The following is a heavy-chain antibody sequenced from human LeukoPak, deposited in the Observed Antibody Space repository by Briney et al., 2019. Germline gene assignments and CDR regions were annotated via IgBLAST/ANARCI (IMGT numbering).Heavy chain of an antibody. CDR2: IYYSGST. CDR1: GGSISSSSYY. D-gene: IGHD6-19*01. J-gene: IGHJ4*02. CDR3: ATIAVAGDFFDY. Sequence: PSETLSLTCTVSGGSISSSSYYWGWIRQPPGKGLEWIGSIYYSGSTYYNPSLKSRVTISVDTSKNQFSLKLSSVTAADTAVYYCATIAVAGDFFDYWGQGTLVTVSS. V-gene: IGHV4-39*01.